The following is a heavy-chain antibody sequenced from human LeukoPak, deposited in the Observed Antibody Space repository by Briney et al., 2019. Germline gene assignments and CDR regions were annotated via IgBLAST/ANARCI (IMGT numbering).Heavy chain of an antibody. CDR3: ARLRGRGYDFWSGYPTHYGMDV. CDR2: IYPGDSDT. J-gene: IGHJ6*02. CDR1: GYSFTRYW. Sequence: GESLKISCKGSGYSFTRYWIGWVRQMPGKGLEWMGIIYPGDSDTRYSPSFQGQVTISADKSISTAYLQWSSLKASDTAMYYCARLRGRGYDFWSGYPTHYGMDVWGQGTTVTVSS. V-gene: IGHV5-51*01. D-gene: IGHD3-3*01.